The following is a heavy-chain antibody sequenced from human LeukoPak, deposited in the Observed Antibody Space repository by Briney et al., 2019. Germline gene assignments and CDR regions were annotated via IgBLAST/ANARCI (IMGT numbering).Heavy chain of an antibody. Sequence: PSETLSLTCAVYGGSFSGYYWSWIRQPPGKGLEWIGEVNHSGSTNYNPSLKSRVTISVDTSKNQFSLKLSSVTAADTAVYYCASGVLRFLEWQNHVYWGQGTLVTASS. CDR3: ASGVLRFLEWQNHVY. J-gene: IGHJ4*02. CDR2: VNHSGST. V-gene: IGHV4-34*01. D-gene: IGHD3-3*01. CDR1: GGSFSGYY.